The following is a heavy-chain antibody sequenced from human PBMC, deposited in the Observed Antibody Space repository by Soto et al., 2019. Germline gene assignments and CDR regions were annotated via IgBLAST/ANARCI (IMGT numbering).Heavy chain of an antibody. Sequence: PSETLSLTCTVSGGSISSSSYYWGWIRQPPGKGLEWIGYIYYSGSTNYNPSLKSRVTISVDTSKNQFSLKLSSVTAADTAVYYCARVDWSGYLTIDYWGQGTLVTVSS. D-gene: IGHD3-3*01. CDR3: ARVDWSGYLTIDY. J-gene: IGHJ4*02. CDR2: IYYSGST. CDR1: GGSISSSSYY. V-gene: IGHV4-61*05.